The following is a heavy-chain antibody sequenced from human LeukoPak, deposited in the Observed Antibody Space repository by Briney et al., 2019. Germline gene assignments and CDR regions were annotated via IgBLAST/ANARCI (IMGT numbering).Heavy chain of an antibody. CDR1: GFTFRDYA. CDR3: ARHIVGARTFFDS. V-gene: IGHV3-49*04. J-gene: IGHJ4*02. D-gene: IGHD1-26*01. Sequence: PGGSLRLSCTASGFTFRDYAMSWVRQAPGKGLEWVGLIRSKASGATTEYAASVTGRFTISRDDSKSITYLQMNSLRSDDTAVYYCARHIVGARTFFDSWGQGALVTVSS. CDR2: IRSKASGATT.